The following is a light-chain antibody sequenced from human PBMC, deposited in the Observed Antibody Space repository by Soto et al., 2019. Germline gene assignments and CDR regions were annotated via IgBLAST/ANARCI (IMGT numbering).Light chain of an antibody. J-gene: IGKJ5*01. CDR3: QQCHATPLT. V-gene: IGKV1-39*01. CDR2: GAK. Sequence: DIRMTQSPSSLSASVGDRVTITCRASQSIDTHLNWYQQKPGKAPNLLIFGAKTLQSGVPSRFSGSGYGTDFTLTITTLQPEDVGIYYCQQCHATPLTFGQGTRLDI. CDR1: QSIDTH.